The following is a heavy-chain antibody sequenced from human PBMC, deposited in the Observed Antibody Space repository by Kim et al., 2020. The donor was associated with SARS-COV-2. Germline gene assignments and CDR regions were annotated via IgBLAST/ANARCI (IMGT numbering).Heavy chain of an antibody. J-gene: IGHJ3*02. D-gene: IGHD2-15*01. Sequence: GGSLRLSCAASGFTFSSYGMHWVRQAPGKGLEWVAVIWYDGSNKYYADSVKGRFTISRDNSKNTLYLQMNSLRAEDTAVYYCASWAVVVEDAFDIWGQGTMVTVSS. V-gene: IGHV3-33*08. CDR1: GFTFSSYG. CDR2: IWYDGSNK. CDR3: ASWAVVVEDAFDI.